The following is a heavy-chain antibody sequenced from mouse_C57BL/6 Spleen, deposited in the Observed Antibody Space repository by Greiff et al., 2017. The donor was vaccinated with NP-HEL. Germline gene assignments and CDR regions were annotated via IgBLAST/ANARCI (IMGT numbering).Heavy chain of an antibody. CDR2: IHPNSGST. J-gene: IGHJ4*01. Sequence: QVQLQQPGAELVKPGASVKLSCKASGYTFTSYWMHWVKQRPGQGLEWIGMIHPNSGSTNYNEKFKRKATLTVDKSSSTAYMQLSSLTSEDSAVYYCASCFLYYYAMDYWGQGTSVTVAS. CDR1: GYTFTSYW. CDR3: ASCFLYYYAMDY. V-gene: IGHV1-64*01.